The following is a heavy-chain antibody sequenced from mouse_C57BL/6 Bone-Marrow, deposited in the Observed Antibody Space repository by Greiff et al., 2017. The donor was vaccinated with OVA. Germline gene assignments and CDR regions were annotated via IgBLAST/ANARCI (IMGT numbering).Heavy chain of an antibody. V-gene: IGHV2-2*01. CDR2: IWSGGST. CDR3: ARNTVVASYWYFDV. Sequence: VKLVESGPGLVQPSQSLSITCTVSGFSLTSYGVHWVRQSPGKGLEWLGVIWSGGSTDYNAAFISRLSISKDNTKSQVFFKRNSLQADDTAIYYCARNTVVASYWYFDVWGTGTTVTVSS. CDR1: GFSLTSYG. J-gene: IGHJ1*03. D-gene: IGHD1-1*01.